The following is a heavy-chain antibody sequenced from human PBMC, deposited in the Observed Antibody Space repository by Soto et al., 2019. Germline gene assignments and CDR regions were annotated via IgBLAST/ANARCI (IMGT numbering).Heavy chain of an antibody. CDR1: GFTFGDYA. CDR2: IRSKAYGGTT. J-gene: IGHJ6*02. D-gene: IGHD1-20*01. V-gene: IGHV3-49*03. CDR3: TRYNWNDYYYYGMDV. Sequence: GGSLRFSCTASGFTFGDYAMSWFRQAPGKGLEWVGFIRSKAYGGTTEYAASVKGRFTISRDDSKSIAYLQMNSLKTEDTAVYYCTRYNWNDYYYYGMDVWGQGTTVTVSS.